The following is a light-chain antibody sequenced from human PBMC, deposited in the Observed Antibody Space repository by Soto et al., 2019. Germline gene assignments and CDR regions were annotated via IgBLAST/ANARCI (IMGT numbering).Light chain of an antibody. CDR1: SSDVGAYNY. J-gene: IGLJ3*02. CDR3: TSYTTSTTWV. CDR2: EVS. Sequence: QSALTQPASVSGSPGQSITISCTGNSSDVGAYNYVSWYQQYPGKVPKLMISEVSNRLSGVSNRFSGSKSGNTASLTISGLQAEDEANYYCTSYTTSTTWVFGGGTKLTVL. V-gene: IGLV2-14*01.